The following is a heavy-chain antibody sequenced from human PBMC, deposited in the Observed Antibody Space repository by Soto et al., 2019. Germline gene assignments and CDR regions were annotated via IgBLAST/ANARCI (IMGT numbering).Heavy chain of an antibody. CDR3: ARDWVGDLAY. CDR2: ISGYNGDT. D-gene: IGHD4-17*01. CDR1: GYTFTSYG. J-gene: IGHJ4*02. Sequence: QVQLVQSGGEVKQPGASVKVSCKTSGYTFTSYGISWVRQAPGQGLEWMGWISGYNGDTKYVQKFQRRVTLTTDTSTNTAYMEVRSLRSDDTAVYYCARDWVGDLAYWGQGTLVTVSS. V-gene: IGHV1-18*01.